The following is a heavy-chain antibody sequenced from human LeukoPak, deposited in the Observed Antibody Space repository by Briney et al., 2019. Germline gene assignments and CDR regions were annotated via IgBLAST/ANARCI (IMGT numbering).Heavy chain of an antibody. V-gene: IGHV1-8*01. CDR2: MNPNSGNT. D-gene: IGHD5-12*01. J-gene: IGHJ4*02. Sequence: ASVTVSCKASGYTFTSYDINWVRQATGQGLEWMGWMNPNSGNTGYAQQFQGRVTMTRNTSISTAFMELSSLRSEDTAVYYCAREVRAGSEAATISSGFAYWGQGTLVTVSS. CDR3: AREVRAGSEAATISSGFAY. CDR1: GYTFTSYD.